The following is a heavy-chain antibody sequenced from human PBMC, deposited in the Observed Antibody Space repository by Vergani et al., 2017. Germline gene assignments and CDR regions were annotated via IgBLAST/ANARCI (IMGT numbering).Heavy chain of an antibody. CDR2: ISSSSSYI. Sequence: EVQLVESGGGLVKPGGSLRLSCAASGFTFSSYSMNWVRQAPGKGLEWVSSISSSSSYIYYADSVKGRFTISRDNAKNSLYLQMNSLRAEDTAVYYCARDKVANGSGRCNYWGQGTLVTVSS. V-gene: IGHV3-21*01. D-gene: IGHD3-10*01. CDR1: GFTFSSYS. CDR3: ARDKVANGSGRCNY. J-gene: IGHJ4*02.